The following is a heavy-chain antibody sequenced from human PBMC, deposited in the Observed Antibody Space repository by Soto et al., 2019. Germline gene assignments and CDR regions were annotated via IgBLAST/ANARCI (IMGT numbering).Heavy chain of an antibody. D-gene: IGHD3-10*01. J-gene: IGHJ5*02. Sequence: ASVKVSCKAIGYSFTSHYMHWVRQAPGQGLEWMGTIYPGGVNIGYAQKFKGRVTMTKDTSKNQFSLKLSSVTAADTAVYYCAREYPPLRGSGRYYWFDPWGQGTLVTVPQ. CDR3: AREYPPLRGSGRYYWFDP. CDR1: GYSFTSHY. CDR2: IYPGGVNI. V-gene: IGHV1-46*01.